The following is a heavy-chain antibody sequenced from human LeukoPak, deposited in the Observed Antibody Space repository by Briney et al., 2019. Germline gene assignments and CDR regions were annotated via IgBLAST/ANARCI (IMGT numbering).Heavy chain of an antibody. CDR1: GFAFSSYS. CDR3: ARDHNPTGDYSDY. V-gene: IGHV3-21*01. J-gene: IGHJ4*02. CDR2: ISSSSSYI. Sequence: GGSLRLSCAASGFAFSSYSMNWVRQAPGKGLEWVSSISSSSSYIYYADSVKGRFTISRDNAKNSLYLQMNSLRAEDTAVYYCARDHNPTGDYSDYWGQGTLVTVSS. D-gene: IGHD1-14*01.